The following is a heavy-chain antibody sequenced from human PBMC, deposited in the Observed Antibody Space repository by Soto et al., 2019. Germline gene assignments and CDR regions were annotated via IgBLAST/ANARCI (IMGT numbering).Heavy chain of an antibody. CDR1: GGSISSGDYY. J-gene: IGHJ4*02. CDR3: ARDYDILTGSPPY. CDR2: IYYSGST. Sequence: SETLSLTCTVSGGSISSGDYYWSWIRQPPGKGLEWIGYIYYSGSTYYNPSLKSRVTISVDTSKNQFSLKLSSVTAADTAVYYCARDYDILTGSPPYWGQGTLVTVSS. V-gene: IGHV4-30-4*01. D-gene: IGHD3-9*01.